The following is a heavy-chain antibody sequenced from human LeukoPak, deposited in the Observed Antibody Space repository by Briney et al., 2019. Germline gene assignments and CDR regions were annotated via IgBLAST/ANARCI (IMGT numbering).Heavy chain of an antibody. Sequence: GSLRLSCAASGFTFSSYAMSWVRQAPGEGLEWVSAISGSGGSTYYADSVKGRFTISRDNSKNTLYLQMNSLRAEDTAVYYCAKAPDIVVVPAADRGYYYYMDVWGKGTTVTVSS. J-gene: IGHJ6*03. CDR1: GFTFSSYA. CDR2: ISGSGGST. V-gene: IGHV3-23*01. CDR3: AKAPDIVVVPAADRGYYYYMDV. D-gene: IGHD2-2*01.